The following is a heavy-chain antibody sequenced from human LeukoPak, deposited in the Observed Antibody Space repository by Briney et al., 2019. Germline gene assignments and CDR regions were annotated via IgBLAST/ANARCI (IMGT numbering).Heavy chain of an antibody. CDR3: ARQGTMIVPGPDYFDY. Sequence: SETLSLTCTVSGGSISSYYRSWIRQPPGKGLEWIGYIYYSGSTNYNPSLKSRVTISVDTSKNQFSLKLSSVTAADTAVYYCARQGTMIVPGPDYFDYWGQGTLVTVSS. CDR2: IYYSGST. J-gene: IGHJ4*02. V-gene: IGHV4-59*08. D-gene: IGHD3-22*01. CDR1: GGSISSYY.